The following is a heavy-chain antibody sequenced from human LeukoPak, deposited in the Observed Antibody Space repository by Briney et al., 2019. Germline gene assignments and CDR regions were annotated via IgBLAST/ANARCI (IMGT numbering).Heavy chain of an antibody. CDR3: ARDKWEPRYAFDI. J-gene: IGHJ3*02. D-gene: IGHD1-26*01. V-gene: IGHV4-39*07. CDR2: IFYTGST. CDR1: SGSISTSNYY. Sequence: SETLSLTCTVSSGSISTSNYYWGWVRQPPGKALEWIGNIFYTGSTYYSPSLKSRVTISVDKSKTQFSLKLSSVTAADTAVYYCARDKWEPRYAFDIWGQGTMVTVSS.